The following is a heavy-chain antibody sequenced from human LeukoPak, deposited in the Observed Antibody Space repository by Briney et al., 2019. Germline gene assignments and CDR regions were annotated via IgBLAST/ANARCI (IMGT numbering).Heavy chain of an antibody. CDR3: AKAQQHYYDSGTYYSDY. CDR1: GFTFSNYG. J-gene: IGHJ4*02. Sequence: PGGSLRLSCAASGFTFSNYGMHWVRQAPGKGLEWVAVISYDGSNKYYADSVKGRFTISRDNSKNTLYLQMNSLRAEDTAVYYCAKAQQHYYDSGTYYSDYWGQGTLVTVSS. CDR2: ISYDGSNK. D-gene: IGHD3-10*01. V-gene: IGHV3-30*18.